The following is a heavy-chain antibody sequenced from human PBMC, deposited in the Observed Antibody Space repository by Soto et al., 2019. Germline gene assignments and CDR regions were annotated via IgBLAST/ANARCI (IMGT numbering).Heavy chain of an antibody. CDR2: IHHRKGA. J-gene: IGHJ4*02. V-gene: IGHV4-4*02. D-gene: IGHD3-16*01. CDR1: GASISSDKW. CDR3: VRGGDWLFDY. Sequence: SETLSLTCGVSGASISSDKWWSWVRQPPGKGLEWIGEIHHRKGANYYPSLKSRVTMSVDKSKNQFSLRPNSLTAADTAMYYCVRGGDWLFDYWSQGTLVT.